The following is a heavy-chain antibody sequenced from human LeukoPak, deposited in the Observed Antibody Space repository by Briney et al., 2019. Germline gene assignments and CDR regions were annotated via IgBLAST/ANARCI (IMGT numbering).Heavy chain of an antibody. V-gene: IGHV3-53*01. CDR3: ATTQYSSSWYTFDI. CDR1: GFTVSSNY. D-gene: IGHD6-13*01. J-gene: IGHJ3*02. Sequence: GGSLRLSCAASGFTVSSNYMSWVRQAPGKGLEWVSVIYSGGSTYYADSVKGRFTISRDNSKNTLYLQMNSLRAEDTAVYYCATTQYSSSWYTFDIWGQGTMVTVSS. CDR2: IYSGGST.